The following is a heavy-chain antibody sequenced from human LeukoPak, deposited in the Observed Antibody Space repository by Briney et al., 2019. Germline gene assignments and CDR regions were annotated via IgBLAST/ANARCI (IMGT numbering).Heavy chain of an antibody. D-gene: IGHD3-3*01. CDR3: ARDPTYYDFWSGYYRRYYMDV. CDR1: GFTFSGYG. Sequence: PGGSLRLSCAASGFTFSGYGMSWVRQAPGKGLKWVSAISGSGGSTYYADSVKGRITISRDNSKNTLYLQMNSLRAEDTAVYYCARDPTYYDFWSGYYRRYYMDVWGKGTTVTVSS. V-gene: IGHV3-23*01. CDR2: ISGSGGST. J-gene: IGHJ6*03.